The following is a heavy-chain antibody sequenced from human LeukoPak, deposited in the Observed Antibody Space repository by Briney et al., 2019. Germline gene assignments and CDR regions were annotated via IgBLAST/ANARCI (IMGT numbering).Heavy chain of an antibody. V-gene: IGHV3-21*06. CDR1: GFTLSRFN. CDR3: ARENILEGTSTVDY. D-gene: IGHD5-12*01. Sequence: PGGSLRLSCAASGFTLSRFNMNWVRQAPGKGLEWVSFISLSGSYMYYADSVKGRFTITRDNAKNSLYLQMDSLRGEDTVVYYCARENILEGTSTVDYWGQGTLVTVSS. J-gene: IGHJ4*02. CDR2: ISLSGSYM.